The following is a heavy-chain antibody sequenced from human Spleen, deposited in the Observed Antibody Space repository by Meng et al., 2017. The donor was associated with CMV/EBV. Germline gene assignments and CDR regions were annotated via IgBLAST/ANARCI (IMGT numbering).Heavy chain of an antibody. Sequence: VYGGSFSGYYWSWIRQTPGKGLEWIGEINHSGSTNYNPSLKSRVTISVDTSKNQFSLKLSSVTAADTAVYYCARGRIAAAAHNWFDPWGQGTLVTVSS. D-gene: IGHD6-13*01. J-gene: IGHJ5*02. V-gene: IGHV4-34*01. CDR1: GGSFSGYY. CDR3: ARGRIAAAAHNWFDP. CDR2: INHSGST.